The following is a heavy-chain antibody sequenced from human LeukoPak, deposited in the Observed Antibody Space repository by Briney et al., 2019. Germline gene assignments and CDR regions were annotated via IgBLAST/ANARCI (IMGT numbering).Heavy chain of an antibody. CDR1: GYTLTELS. D-gene: IGHD2-21*02. Sequence: GASVKVSCKVSGYTLTELSMNWVRQAPGKGLEWVSSISSSSSYIYYADSVKGRFTISRDNAENSLYLQMNSLRAEDTAVYYCARPPARYCGGDCFGWGQGTLVTVSS. CDR3: ARPPARYCGGDCFG. J-gene: IGHJ4*02. CDR2: ISSSSSYI. V-gene: IGHV3-21*01.